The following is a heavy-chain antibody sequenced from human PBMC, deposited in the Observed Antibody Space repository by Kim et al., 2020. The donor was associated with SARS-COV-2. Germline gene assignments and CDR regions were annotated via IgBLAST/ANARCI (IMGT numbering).Heavy chain of an antibody. Sequence: SETLSLTCTVSGGSISSYYWSWIRQPPGKGLEWIGYIYYSGSTNYNPSLKSRVTISVDTSKNQFSLKLSSVTAADTAVYYCARVSGSGWPGGAQGWFDPWGQGTLVTVSS. CDR2: IYYSGST. CDR3: ARVSGSGWPGGAQGWFDP. V-gene: IGHV4-59*01. J-gene: IGHJ5*02. D-gene: IGHD6-19*01. CDR1: GGSISSYY.